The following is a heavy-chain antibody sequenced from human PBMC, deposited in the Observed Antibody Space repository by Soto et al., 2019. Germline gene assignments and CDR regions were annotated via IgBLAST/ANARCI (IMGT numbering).Heavy chain of an antibody. CDR2: IYSGGST. J-gene: IGHJ4*02. D-gene: IGHD5-12*01. V-gene: IGHV3-66*01. Sequence: EVQLVESGGGLVQPGGSLRLSCAASGFTVSSNYMSWVRQAPGKGLEWVSVIYSGGSTYYADSVKGRFTISRDNSKNTRYLQMNSLRAEDTAVYYCASPGWLRPGGINDYWGQGTLVTVSS. CDR3: ASPGWLRPGGINDY. CDR1: GFTVSSNY.